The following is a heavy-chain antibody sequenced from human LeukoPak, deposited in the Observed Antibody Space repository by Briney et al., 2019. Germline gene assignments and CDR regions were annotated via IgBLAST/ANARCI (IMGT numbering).Heavy chain of an antibody. Sequence: PGGSLRLSCAASGFTFSNYWMGWVRQAPGKGLEWVANIKPDGSEKYYVDSVKGRFTISRDNAKNPLNLQMGSLRAEDTAVYYCARDPTTSQGSDAFDIWGQGTRVTVSS. D-gene: IGHD1-1*01. CDR2: IKPDGSEK. V-gene: IGHV3-7*01. J-gene: IGHJ3*02. CDR3: ARDPTTSQGSDAFDI. CDR1: GFTFSNYW.